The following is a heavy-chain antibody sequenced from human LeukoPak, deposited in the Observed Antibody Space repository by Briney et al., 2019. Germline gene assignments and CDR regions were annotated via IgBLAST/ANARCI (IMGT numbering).Heavy chain of an antibody. CDR1: GYTFTGYY. V-gene: IGHV1-2*02. CDR3: ARDWMFAEYGSGSYRFDY. J-gene: IGHJ4*02. Sequence: ASVKVSCKASGYTFTGYYMHWVRQAPGQGLEWMGWINPNSGGTNYAQKFQGRVTMTRDTSISTAYMELSRLRSDDTAVYYCARDWMFAEYGSGSYRFDYWGQGTLVTVSS. D-gene: IGHD3-10*01. CDR2: INPNSGGT.